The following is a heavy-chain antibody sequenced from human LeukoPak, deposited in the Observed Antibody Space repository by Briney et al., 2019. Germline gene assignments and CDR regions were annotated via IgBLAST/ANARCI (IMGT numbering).Heavy chain of an antibody. V-gene: IGHV3-73*01. D-gene: IGHD5-12*01. J-gene: IGHJ4*02. CDR2: IRSKANSYAT. CDR1: GFTFSGSA. Sequence: GGSLKLSCAASGFTFSGSAMHWGRQASGKGRGWVGRIRSKANSYATAYAASVKGRSTISRDDSKNTAYLQMNSLKTEDTAVYYCTRHAEGYRGYDPTDYWGQGTLVTVSS. CDR3: TRHAEGYRGYDPTDY.